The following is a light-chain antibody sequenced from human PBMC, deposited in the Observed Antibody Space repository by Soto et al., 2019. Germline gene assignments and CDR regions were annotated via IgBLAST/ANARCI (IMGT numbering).Light chain of an antibody. CDR2: GAS. CDR3: QQYAGSPWT. V-gene: IGKV3-20*01. CDR1: QSVTSNY. Sequence: DIALSQSPGNKYFSPGERATVSCRASQSVTSNYLAWYQQKPGQAPRFLISGASSRATGIPDRFSGSGSGTEFTLSISRLEPEDFAVYYCQQYAGSPWTFGQGTKGDNK. J-gene: IGKJ1*01.